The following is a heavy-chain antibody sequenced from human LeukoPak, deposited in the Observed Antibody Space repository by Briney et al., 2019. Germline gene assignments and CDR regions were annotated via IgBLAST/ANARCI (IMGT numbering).Heavy chain of an antibody. Sequence: GGSRRLSCAASGFTFSSYAMSWVRQAPGKGLEWVSTISGSGGRTFDADSVKGRFNISRDNSNNMLYLQMNSLRADDAAVYYCAKDLIFGVVAIWGQGTMVTVSS. J-gene: IGHJ3*02. CDR1: GFTFSSYA. CDR3: AKDLIFGVVAI. CDR2: ISGSGGRT. D-gene: IGHD3-3*02. V-gene: IGHV3-23*01.